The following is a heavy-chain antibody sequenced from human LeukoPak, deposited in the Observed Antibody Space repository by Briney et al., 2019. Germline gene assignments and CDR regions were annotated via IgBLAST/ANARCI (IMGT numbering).Heavy chain of an antibody. J-gene: IGHJ4*02. V-gene: IGHV1-24*01. CDR1: GYTLTELS. D-gene: IGHD2-2*01. Sequence: ASVKVSCKVYGYTLTELSMHWVRQAPGKGLEWVGGFDPEDGETIYAQKFQGRVTMTEDTSTDTAYMELSSLRSEDTAVYYCATDKAAMRNRGLFFDYWGQGTLVTVSS. CDR3: ATDKAAMRNRGLFFDY. CDR2: FDPEDGET.